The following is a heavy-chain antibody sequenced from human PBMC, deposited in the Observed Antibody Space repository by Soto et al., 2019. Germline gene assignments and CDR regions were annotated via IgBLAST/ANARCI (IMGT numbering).Heavy chain of an antibody. Sequence: ASVKVSCKASGGTFSSYAISWVRQAPGQGLEWMGGIIPIFGTANYAQKFQGRVTITADKSTSTAYMELSSRRSEDTAVYYCARAPPEAGVVTAIRYNWFDPWGQGTLVTVSS. CDR2: IIPIFGTA. V-gene: IGHV1-69*06. D-gene: IGHD2-21*02. J-gene: IGHJ5*02. CDR3: ARAPPEAGVVTAIRYNWFDP. CDR1: GGTFSSYA.